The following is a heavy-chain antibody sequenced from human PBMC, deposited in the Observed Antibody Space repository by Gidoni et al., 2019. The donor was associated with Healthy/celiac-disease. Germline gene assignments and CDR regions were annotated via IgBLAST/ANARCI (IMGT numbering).Heavy chain of an antibody. J-gene: IGHJ3*02. Sequence: EVQLVESGGGLVQPGGSLRLSCAASGFTFSSYSMNWVRQAPGKGLEWVSYISSSSSTIYYADSVKGRFTISRDNAKNSLYLQMNSLRDEDTAVYYCAGKLYCSSTSCTVDAFDIWGQGTMVTVSS. CDR1: GFTFSSYS. D-gene: IGHD2-2*01. CDR2: ISSSSSTI. CDR3: AGKLYCSSTSCTVDAFDI. V-gene: IGHV3-48*02.